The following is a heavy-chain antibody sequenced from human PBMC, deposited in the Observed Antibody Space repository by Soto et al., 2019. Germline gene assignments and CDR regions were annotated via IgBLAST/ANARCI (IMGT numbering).Heavy chain of an antibody. V-gene: IGHV4-30-2*01. D-gene: IGHD2-15*01. J-gene: IGHJ6*02. CDR2: IYHSGST. Sequence: PSETLSLTCAVSGGSISSGGYSWSWIRQPPGKGLEWIGYIYHSGSTYYNPSLKSRVTISVDGSKNQFSLKLSSVTAADTAVYYCARGLGYCSGGSCYDYYYGMDVWGQGTTVTVSS. CDR1: GGSISSGGYS. CDR3: ARGLGYCSGGSCYDYYYGMDV.